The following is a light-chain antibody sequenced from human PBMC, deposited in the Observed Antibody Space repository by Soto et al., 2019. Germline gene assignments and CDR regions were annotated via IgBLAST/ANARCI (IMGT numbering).Light chain of an antibody. J-gene: IGLJ1*01. Sequence: QSVLTQPASVSGSPGQSIAISCIGSSSDVGGYNYVSWHQQHPGKAPKVVIYDVSNRPSGVSDRFSGSKSGNTASLTISGLQAEDEADYYCSSYTRSSTYVFGTGTKVTVL. CDR2: DVS. CDR3: SSYTRSSTYV. CDR1: SSDVGGYNY. V-gene: IGLV2-14*01.